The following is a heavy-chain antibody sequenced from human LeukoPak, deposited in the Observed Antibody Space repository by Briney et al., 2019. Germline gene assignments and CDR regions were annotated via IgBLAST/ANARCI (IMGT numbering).Heavy chain of an antibody. Sequence: GASVKVSCKASGYTFTSYYMHWVRQAPGQGLEWMGITDPIGGSTNYAQKFQGRVTMTRDTSTSTAYMELRSLRSDDTAVYYCARDRTPGIAAAGTGYWGQGTLVTVSS. V-gene: IGHV1-46*01. J-gene: IGHJ4*02. D-gene: IGHD6-13*01. CDR1: GYTFTSYY. CDR2: TDPIGGST. CDR3: ARDRTPGIAAAGTGY.